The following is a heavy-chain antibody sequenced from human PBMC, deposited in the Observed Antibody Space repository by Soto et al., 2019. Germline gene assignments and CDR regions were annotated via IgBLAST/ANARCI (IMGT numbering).Heavy chain of an antibody. CDR3: VRDVGWAQLLGL. CDR2: IWHDGSQK. J-gene: IGHJ4*02. V-gene: IGHV3-33*01. Sequence: QVQLVESGGGVVQPGRSLRLSCTTSGFTFRNHGMHWVRQAPGKGLEWVAVIWHDGSQKFYADSVEGRFTISRDDSKSTLYLKMNNLRVEDTAVYFCVRDVGWAQLLGLWGQGTLVTVSS. D-gene: IGHD1-26*01. CDR1: GFTFRNHG.